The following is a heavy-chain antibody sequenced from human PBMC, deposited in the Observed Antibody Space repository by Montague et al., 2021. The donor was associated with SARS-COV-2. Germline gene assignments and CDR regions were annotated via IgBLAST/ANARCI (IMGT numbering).Heavy chain of an antibody. CDR2: IYTSGST. J-gene: IGHJ6*02. CDR1: GGSIRTSSYY. D-gene: IGHD3-10*01. V-gene: IGHV4-61*02. CDR3: ARVGVGTMVRGVIPAYYYYGMDV. Sequence: TLSLICTVSGGSIRTSSYYWSWIRQPAGKGLEWIGRIYTSGSTNYNPSLKSRVTISVDTSKNQFSLRLSSVTAADTAVYYCARVGVGTMVRGVIPAYYYYGMDVWGQGTTVTVSS.